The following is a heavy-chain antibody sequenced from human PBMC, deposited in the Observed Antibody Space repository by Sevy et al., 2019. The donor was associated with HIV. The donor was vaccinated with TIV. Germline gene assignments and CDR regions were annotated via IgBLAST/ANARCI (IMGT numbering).Heavy chain of an antibody. Sequence: ASVKVSCKASGYTFTGYYMHWVRQAPGQGLEWMGWINPNSGGTNYAQKFQGRVTMTRDTSISTAYMELSRLRSHDTAVYYCASGKCSGGSCPRDGNDYWGQGTLVTVSS. D-gene: IGHD2-15*01. CDR2: INPNSGGT. J-gene: IGHJ4*02. CDR1: GYTFTGYY. CDR3: ASGKCSGGSCPRDGNDY. V-gene: IGHV1-2*02.